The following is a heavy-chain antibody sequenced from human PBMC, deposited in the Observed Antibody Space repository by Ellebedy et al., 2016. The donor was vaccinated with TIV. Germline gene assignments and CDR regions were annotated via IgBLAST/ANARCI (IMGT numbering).Heavy chain of an antibody. Sequence: GESLKISCAASGFTFSDYYMSWIRQAPGKGPEWVGFIRSKAYGGTTEYAASVKGRFTISRDDSKSIAYLQMNSLKSEDTAVYYCSRDLNWEAWFDPWGQGTLVTVSS. CDR2: IRSKAYGGTT. V-gene: IGHV3-49*03. CDR3: SRDLNWEAWFDP. CDR1: GFTFSDYY. J-gene: IGHJ5*02. D-gene: IGHD3/OR15-3a*01.